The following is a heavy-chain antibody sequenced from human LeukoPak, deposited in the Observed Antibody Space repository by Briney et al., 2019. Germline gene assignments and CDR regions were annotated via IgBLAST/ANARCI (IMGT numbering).Heavy chain of an antibody. Sequence: SVKVSCKASGGTFSSYAISWVRQAPGQGLEWMGGIIPIFGTANYAQKFQGRVTITTDESTSTAYMELSSLRSEDTAAYYCARDKGMVRGVIRPFDYWGQGTLVTVSS. CDR3: ARDKGMVRGVIRPFDY. CDR1: GGTFSSYA. J-gene: IGHJ4*02. CDR2: IIPIFGTA. V-gene: IGHV1-69*05. D-gene: IGHD3-10*01.